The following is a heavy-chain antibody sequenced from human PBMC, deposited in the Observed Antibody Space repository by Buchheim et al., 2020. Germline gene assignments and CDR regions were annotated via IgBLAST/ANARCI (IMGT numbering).Heavy chain of an antibody. J-gene: IGHJ4*02. CDR2: ISYDGSNK. Sequence: QVQLVESGGGVVQPGRSLRLSCAASGFTFSSYAMHWVRQAPGKGLEWVAVISYDGSNKYYADSVKGRFTISRDNSKNTLYLQMNSLRAEDTAVYYCARSLFNYGDYEDYFDYWGQGTL. V-gene: IGHV3-30-3*01. CDR1: GFTFSSYA. D-gene: IGHD4-17*01. CDR3: ARSLFNYGDYEDYFDY.